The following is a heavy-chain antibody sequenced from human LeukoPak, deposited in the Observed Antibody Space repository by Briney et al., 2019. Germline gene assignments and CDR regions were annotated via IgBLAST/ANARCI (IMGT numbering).Heavy chain of an antibody. V-gene: IGHV4-30-4*01. J-gene: IGHJ5*02. CDR1: GGSISSGDYY. Sequence: PSETLSLTCTVSGGSISSGDYYWSWIRQPPGKGLEWIGYTYYSGSTYYNPSLKSRATISVDTSKNQFSLKLTSVTAADTAVYYCARAYYYDSRIDPWGQGTLVTVSS. CDR3: ARAYYYDSRIDP. D-gene: IGHD3-22*01. CDR2: TYYSGST.